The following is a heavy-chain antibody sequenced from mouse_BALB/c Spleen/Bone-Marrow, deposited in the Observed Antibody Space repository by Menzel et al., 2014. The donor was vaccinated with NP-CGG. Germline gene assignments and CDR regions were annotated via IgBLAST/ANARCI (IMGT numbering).Heavy chain of an antibody. CDR1: GYTLTSYY. V-gene: IGHV1S81*02. CDR2: INPSNGGT. CDR3: TRSDGYYVPHWYFDV. J-gene: IGHJ1*01. D-gene: IGHD2-3*01. Sequence: QVQLKESGAELVKPGASVKLSCKASGYTLTSYYMYWVKQRPGQGLGWIGEINPSNGGTNFNEKFKSKATLTVDKSSSTAYMQLSSLTSEDSAVYYCTRSDGYYVPHWYFDVWGAGTTVTVSS.